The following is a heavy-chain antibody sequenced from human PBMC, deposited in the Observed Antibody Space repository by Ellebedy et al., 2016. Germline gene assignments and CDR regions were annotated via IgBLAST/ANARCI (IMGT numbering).Heavy chain of an antibody. CDR3: ARETYYDYVWGSYRHRFLDY. J-gene: IGHJ4*02. V-gene: IGHV3-48*04. Sequence: GESLKISXAASGFTFSSYAMSWARQAPGKGLEWVSYISSSGSTIYYADSVKGRFTISRDNAKNSLYLQMNSLRAEDTAVYYCARETYYDYVWGSYRHRFLDYWGQGTLVTVSS. CDR2: ISSSGSTI. CDR1: GFTFSSYA. D-gene: IGHD3-16*02.